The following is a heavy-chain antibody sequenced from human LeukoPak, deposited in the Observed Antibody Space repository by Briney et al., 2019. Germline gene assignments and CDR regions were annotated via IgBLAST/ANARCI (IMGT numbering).Heavy chain of an antibody. Sequence: PGGSLRLSCAASGFTFSDYEMSWVRQAPGKGLKWVSGITNSGENTYYADSVKGRFTISRDNSKNTLFLEMNSLRVEDTAVYYCAKGRGFRVWDPWDNWGQGTLITVSS. D-gene: IGHD3-16*01. J-gene: IGHJ4*02. V-gene: IGHV3-23*01. CDR3: AKGRGFRVWDPWDN. CDR1: GFTFSDYE. CDR2: ITNSGENT.